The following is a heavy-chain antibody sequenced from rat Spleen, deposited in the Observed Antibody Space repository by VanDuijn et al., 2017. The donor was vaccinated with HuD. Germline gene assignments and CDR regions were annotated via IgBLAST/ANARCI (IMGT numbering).Heavy chain of an antibody. CDR3: TRAMYTTDYYFAKGYYVMDA. CDR2: ISNARGIT. CDR1: GFTFNNYW. J-gene: IGHJ4*01. Sequence: EVQLVESGGGLVQPGRSLKLSCVASGFTFNNYWMTWVRQAPGMGLEWIESISNARGITYYPDSVKGRFTISRDIANSTLSLQMNILRSEDTATYYCTRAMYTTDYYFAKGYYVMDAWGQGASVTVSS. V-gene: IGHV5-31*01. D-gene: IGHD1-6*01.